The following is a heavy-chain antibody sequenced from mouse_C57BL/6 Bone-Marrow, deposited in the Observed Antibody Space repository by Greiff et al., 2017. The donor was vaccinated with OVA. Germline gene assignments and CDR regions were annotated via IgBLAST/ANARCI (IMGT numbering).Heavy chain of an antibody. CDR1: GYTFTDYY. CDR3: ARNPDGYYLPDWYFDV. D-gene: IGHD2-3*01. Sequence: VQLQQSGAELVKPGASVKISCKASGYTFTDYYINWVKQRPGQGLEWIGKIGPGSGSTYYNEKFKGKTTLTADKSSSTAYMQLSSLTSEDSAVYFCARNPDGYYLPDWYFDVWGTGTTVTVSS. CDR2: IGPGSGST. V-gene: IGHV1-77*01. J-gene: IGHJ1*03.